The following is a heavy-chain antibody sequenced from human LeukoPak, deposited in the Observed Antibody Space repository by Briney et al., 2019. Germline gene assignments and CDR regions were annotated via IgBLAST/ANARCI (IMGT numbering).Heavy chain of an antibody. D-gene: IGHD3-22*01. J-gene: IGHJ4*02. CDR1: GFTFSSYA. CDR2: ISGSGDNT. V-gene: IGHV3-23*01. Sequence: GGSLRLSCAASGFTFSSYAMSWVRQAPGKRLEWVSGISGSGDNTYYADSVKGRFTISRDNSKNTLYVQVNSLGTEDTAAYYCAKGSYYDSSGSFYFDYWGQGTLVTVSS. CDR3: AKGSYYDSSGSFYFDY.